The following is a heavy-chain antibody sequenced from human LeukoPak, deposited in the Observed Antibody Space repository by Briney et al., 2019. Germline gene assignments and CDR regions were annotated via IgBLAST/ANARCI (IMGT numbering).Heavy chain of an antibody. CDR3: ARGFTHRMYYSQGGDAFDI. CDR1: GYTFTSYG. V-gene: IGHV1-18*01. Sequence: ASVKVSCKASGYTFTSYGISWVRQAPGQGLEWMGWISAYNGNTDYAQKFQGRVTMTTDTSTSTAYMELRSLRSDDTAVYYCARGFTHRMYYSQGGDAFDIWGQGTMVTVSS. D-gene: IGHD3-10*01. J-gene: IGHJ3*02. CDR2: ISAYNGNT.